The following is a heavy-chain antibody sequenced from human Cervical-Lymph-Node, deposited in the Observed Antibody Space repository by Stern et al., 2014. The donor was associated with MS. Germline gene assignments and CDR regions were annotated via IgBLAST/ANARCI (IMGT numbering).Heavy chain of an antibody. J-gene: IGHJ4*02. CDR1: GFVFRRYA. Sequence: DQLVESGGGVVQPGRSLRLSCAASGFVFRRYALHWVRPAPGKGLEWVALISYDGRDKYYTDSVKGRFTVSRDNSNNTVDLEMNSLRLEDTAVYYCAKGGSGSYLDWGQGSLVTVSS. D-gene: IGHD1-26*01. V-gene: IGHV3-30*04. CDR3: AKGGSGSYLD. CDR2: ISYDGRDK.